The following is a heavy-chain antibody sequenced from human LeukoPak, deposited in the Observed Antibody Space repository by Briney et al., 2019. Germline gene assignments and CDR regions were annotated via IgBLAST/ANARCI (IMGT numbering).Heavy chain of an antibody. J-gene: IGHJ6*03. V-gene: IGHV1-18*01. CDR3: AREFTMVRGLNFADYYYYYMDV. CDR1: GYTFTSYG. CDR2: ISAYNGNT. Sequence: GASVKVSCKASGYTFTSYGISWVRQAPGQGLEWMGWISAYNGNTNYAQKLQGRVTMTTDTSTSTAYMELRSLRSDDTAVYYCAREFTMVRGLNFADYYYYYMDVWGKGTTVTVSS. D-gene: IGHD3-10*01.